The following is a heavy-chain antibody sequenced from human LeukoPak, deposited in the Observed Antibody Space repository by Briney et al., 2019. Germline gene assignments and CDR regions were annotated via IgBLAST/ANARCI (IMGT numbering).Heavy chain of an antibody. Sequence: SGTLSLTCAVSGGSISSSNWWSWVRQPPGKGLEWIGEIYHSGSTNYNPSLKSRVTISVDTSKNQFSLKLSSVTAADTAVYYCARRNRIAVAGNRGYYYYYYMDVWGKGTTVTISS. J-gene: IGHJ6*03. CDR3: ARRNRIAVAGNRGYYYYYYMDV. CDR1: GGSISSSNW. CDR2: IYHSGST. V-gene: IGHV4-4*02. D-gene: IGHD6-19*01.